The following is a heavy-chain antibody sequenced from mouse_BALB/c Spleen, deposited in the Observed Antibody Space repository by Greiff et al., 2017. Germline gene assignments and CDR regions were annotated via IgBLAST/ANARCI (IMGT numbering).Heavy chain of an antibody. D-gene: IGHD2-4*01. CDR2: IYPGSGST. CDR3: TRSIYYDYDVDWYFDV. J-gene: IGHJ1*01. CDR1: GYTFTSYW. V-gene: IGHV1S22*01. Sequence: LQQPGSELVRPGASVKLSCKASGYTFTSYWMHWVKQRHGQGLEWIGNIYPGSGSTNYDEKFKSKGTLTVDTSSSTAYMHLSSLTSEDSAVYYCTRSIYYDYDVDWYFDVWGAGTTVTVSS.